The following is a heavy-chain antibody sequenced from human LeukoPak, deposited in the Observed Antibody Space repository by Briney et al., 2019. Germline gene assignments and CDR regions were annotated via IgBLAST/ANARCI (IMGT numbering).Heavy chain of an antibody. CDR2: IYHSGST. CDR1: GGSISSGGYS. V-gene: IGHV4-30-2*01. J-gene: IGHJ3*02. D-gene: IGHD5-18*01. CDR3: ARDSRYSYGPPDDAFDI. Sequence: SQTLSLTCAVSGGSISSGGYSWSWIRQPPGKGLEWIGYIYHSGSTYYNPSLKSRVTISVDTSKNQFSLKLSSVTAADTAVYYCARDSRYSYGPPDDAFDIWGQGTMVTVSS.